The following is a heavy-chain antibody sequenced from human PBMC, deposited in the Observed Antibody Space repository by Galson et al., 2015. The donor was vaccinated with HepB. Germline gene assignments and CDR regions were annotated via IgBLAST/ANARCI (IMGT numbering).Heavy chain of an antibody. D-gene: IGHD2-15*01. CDR3: AKGSGETWYYFDT. CDR1: GITFSTYS. J-gene: IGHJ4*02. Sequence: SLRLSCAASGITFSTYSMNWVRQAPGKGLEWIAAISGSGGWTYYADSAKDRFTISRDSSKSTLFLQVNSLGAEDTAIYYCAKGSGETWYYFDTWGQGTLVTVSS. CDR2: ISGSGGWT. V-gene: IGHV3-23*01.